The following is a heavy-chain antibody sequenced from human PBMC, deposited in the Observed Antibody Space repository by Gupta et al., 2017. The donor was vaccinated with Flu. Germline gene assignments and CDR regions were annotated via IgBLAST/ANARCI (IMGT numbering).Heavy chain of an antibody. Sequence: EVQLVESGGGLVQPGGPLRLSCVTYGPTFSSHWMAWVRQAPGKGLEWVANIKPDGSEKYYLDSVKGRFTISRDNANNSLYLEMNSLRAEDTAVYFCARHSSSWYASVNWFDPWGQGTLVTVSS. CDR1: GPTFSSHW. D-gene: IGHD2-2*01. CDR3: ARHSSSWYASVNWFDP. CDR2: IKPDGSEK. J-gene: IGHJ5*02. V-gene: IGHV3-7*01.